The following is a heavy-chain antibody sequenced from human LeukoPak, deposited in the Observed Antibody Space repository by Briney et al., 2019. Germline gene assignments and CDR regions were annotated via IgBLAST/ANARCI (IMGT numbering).Heavy chain of an antibody. J-gene: IGHJ6*03. Sequence: SRTLSLTCAISGDSVSSNSAAWNWIRQSPSRGLEWLGRTYYRSKWYNDYAVSVKSRITINPDTSKNQFSLQLNSVTPEDTAVYYCARAPVVPAPPDYYYYYMDVWGKGTTVTVSS. CDR1: GDSVSSNSAA. D-gene: IGHD2-2*01. CDR3: ARAPVVPAPPDYYYYYMDV. CDR2: TYYRSKWYN. V-gene: IGHV6-1*01.